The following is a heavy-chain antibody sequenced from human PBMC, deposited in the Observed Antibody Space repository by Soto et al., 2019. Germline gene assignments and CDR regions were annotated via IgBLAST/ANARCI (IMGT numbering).Heavy chain of an antibody. Sequence: GGSLRLSCAASGFTFSSYSMNWVRQAPGKGLEWVSSISSSSSYIYYADSVKGRFTISRDNAKNSLYLQMNSLRAEDTAVYYCARFGDSAIEFWSGYFGNIYYYYGMDVWGQGTTVTVSS. D-gene: IGHD3-3*01. V-gene: IGHV3-21*01. J-gene: IGHJ6*02. CDR2: ISSSSSYI. CDR3: ARFGDSAIEFWSGYFGNIYYYYGMDV. CDR1: GFTFSSYS.